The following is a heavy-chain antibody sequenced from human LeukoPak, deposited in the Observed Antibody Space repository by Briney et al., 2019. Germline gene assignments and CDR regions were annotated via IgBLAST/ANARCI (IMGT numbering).Heavy chain of an antibody. CDR3: ATDGQSSGWYGFDY. Sequence: GGSLRLSCAASGFTFSTYSMDWVRQAPGKGLEWVASITSPVGHIYYADSLKGRITISRDNAKSSLYLQMNSLRAEDTAVYYCATDGQSSGWYGFDYWGQGTLVTVSS. CDR2: ITSPVGHI. J-gene: IGHJ4*02. D-gene: IGHD6-19*01. CDR1: GFTFSTYS. V-gene: IGHV3-21*01.